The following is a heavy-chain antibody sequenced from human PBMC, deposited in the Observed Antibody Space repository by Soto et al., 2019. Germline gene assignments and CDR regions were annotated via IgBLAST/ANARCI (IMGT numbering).Heavy chain of an antibody. J-gene: IGHJ4*02. Sequence: GSLRLSGAASGSRFSGYEMNGVRQAPGKGLEWLSYISKSSTTIYYADSVRGRFTISRDNAKKLLFLQMHSLRVEDTATYYCARDEYDSGWNWGQGTLVTVYS. CDR2: ISKSSTTI. CDR1: GSRFSGYE. D-gene: IGHD6-19*01. V-gene: IGHV3-48*03. CDR3: ARDEYDSGWN.